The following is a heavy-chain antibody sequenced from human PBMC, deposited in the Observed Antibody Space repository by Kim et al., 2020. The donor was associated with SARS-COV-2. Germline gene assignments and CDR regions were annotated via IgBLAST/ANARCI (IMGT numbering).Heavy chain of an antibody. CDR1: GGTFSSYA. V-gene: IGHV1-69*13. J-gene: IGHJ6*02. D-gene: IGHD2-2*02. Sequence: SVKVSCKASGGTFSSYAISWVRQAPGQGLEWMGGIIPIFGTANYAQKFQGRVTITADESTSTAYMELSSLRSEDTAVYYCARVRVCSSTSCYTRFYYYGMDVWGQGTTVTVSS. CDR3: ARVRVCSSTSCYTRFYYYGMDV. CDR2: IIPIFGTA.